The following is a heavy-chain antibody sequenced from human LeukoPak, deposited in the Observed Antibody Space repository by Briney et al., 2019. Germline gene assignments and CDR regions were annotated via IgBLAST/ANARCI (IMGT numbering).Heavy chain of an antibody. CDR1: GFTFSSYS. D-gene: IGHD6-13*01. V-gene: IGHV3-48*01. Sequence: GGSLRLSCAASGFTFSSYSMNWVRQAPGKGLEWVSYISDNSDTKYYADSVRGRFTISRDNAKNSLHLQMNSLRAEDTGVYYCAREAGYIDYWGQGTLVSVSS. J-gene: IGHJ4*02. CDR3: AREAGYIDY. CDR2: ISDNSDTK.